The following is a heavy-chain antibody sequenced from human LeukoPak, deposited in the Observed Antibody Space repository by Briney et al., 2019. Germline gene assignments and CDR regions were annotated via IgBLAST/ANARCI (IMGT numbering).Heavy chain of an antibody. J-gene: IGHJ4*02. Sequence: GGSLRLSCAASGFTFSSFAMHWVRQAPGKGLEWVAVISYDGSNKFYADSVKGRFTISRDNSNITLYLQMNSLRPEDTAVYYCARVGRGYSFKVYYFDYWGQGTLVTVSS. CDR1: GFTFSSFA. V-gene: IGHV3-30*04. CDR2: ISYDGSNK. D-gene: IGHD5-18*01. CDR3: ARVGRGYSFKVYYFDY.